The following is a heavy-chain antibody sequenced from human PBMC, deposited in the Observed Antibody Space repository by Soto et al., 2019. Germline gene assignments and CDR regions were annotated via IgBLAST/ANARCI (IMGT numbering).Heavy chain of an antibody. J-gene: IGHJ6*02. CDR1: GFPFNGYG. Sequence: QEQLVESGGGVVQPGTSLRLSCAASGFPFNGYGMHWVRQAPGKGLEWVAVLSYDGSVKYYADSVKGRFTISRDNAKNTLYLQLSSLRADDTAVYYCAKDIGGHGWVGRDVWGQGTTVTVSS. CDR3: AKDIGGHGWVGRDV. CDR2: LSYDGSVK. V-gene: IGHV3-30*18. D-gene: IGHD1-26*01.